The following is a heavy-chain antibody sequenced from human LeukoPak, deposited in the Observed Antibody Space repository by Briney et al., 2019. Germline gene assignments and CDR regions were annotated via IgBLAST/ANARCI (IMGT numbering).Heavy chain of an antibody. CDR1: GGSISSSSYY. CDR2: IYYSGST. D-gene: IGHD3-10*01. V-gene: IGHV4-39*01. CDR3: ARMFAMVRGAYDP. Sequence: PSETLSLTRTVSGGSISSSSYYWGWIRQPPGKGLEWIGSIYYSGSTYYNPSLKSRVTISVDTSKNQFSLKLSSVTAADTAVYYCARMFAMVRGAYDPWGQGTLVTVSS. J-gene: IGHJ5*02.